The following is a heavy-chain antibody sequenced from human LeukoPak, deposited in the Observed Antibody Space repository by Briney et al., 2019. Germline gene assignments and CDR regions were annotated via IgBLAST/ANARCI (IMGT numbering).Heavy chain of an antibody. D-gene: IGHD5-24*01. CDR2: IIPIFGTA. J-gene: IGHJ4*02. CDR3: ARSSVGRWLQFHILTGFDY. V-gene: IGHV1-69*13. Sequence: GASVKVSCKASGYTFTSYGISWVRQAPGQGLEWMGGIIPIFGTANYAQKFQGRVTITADESTSTAYMELSSLRSEDTAVYYCARSSVGRWLQFHILTGFDYWGQGTLVTVSS. CDR1: GYTFTSYG.